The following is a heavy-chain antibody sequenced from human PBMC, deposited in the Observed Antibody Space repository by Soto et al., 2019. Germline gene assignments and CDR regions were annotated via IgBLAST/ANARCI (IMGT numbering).Heavy chain of an antibody. CDR2: IIPIFGTA. D-gene: IGHD3-22*01. CDR1: GGTFSSYA. Sequence: SVKVSCKASGGTFSSYAISWVRQAPGQGLEWMGGIIPIFGTANYAQKFQGRVTITADESTSTAYMELSSLRSDDTAVYYCARTFGDSSGYYDSYYYYGMDVCRQRTTVTVSS. CDR3: ARTFGDSSGYYDSYYYYGMDV. J-gene: IGHJ6*02. V-gene: IGHV1-69*13.